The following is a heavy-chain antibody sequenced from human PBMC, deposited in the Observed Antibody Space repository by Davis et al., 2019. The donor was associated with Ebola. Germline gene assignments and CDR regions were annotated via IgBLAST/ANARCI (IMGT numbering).Heavy chain of an antibody. CDR2: IYPGDSDT. CDR1: GYSFNTYW. D-gene: IGHD6-13*01. Sequence: GGSLRLSCKGSGYSFNTYWIGWVRQLPGKGLEWMGIIYPGDSDTRYSPSFQGQVTISADKSISTAYLQWSSLKASDTAMYYCARHDGGGIAAAGTEYFQHWGQGTLVTVSS. J-gene: IGHJ1*01. V-gene: IGHV5-51*01. CDR3: ARHDGGGIAAAGTEYFQH.